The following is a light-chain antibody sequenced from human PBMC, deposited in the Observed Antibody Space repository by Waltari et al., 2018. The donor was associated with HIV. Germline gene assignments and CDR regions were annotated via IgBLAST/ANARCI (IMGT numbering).Light chain of an antibody. V-gene: IGLV2-23*02. CDR3: CSYGGSSTDMV. CDR2: QVK. J-gene: IGLJ3*02. Sequence: SALTQPPPVSGSPGQSLPLPCPGTTSDVWTFDLVPLYQQHPDNAPKLMIFQVKKRPSGVSNRFSGSKSGNTASLTISGLQAEDEADYYCCSYGGSSTDMVFGGGTKLTVL. CDR1: TSDVWTFDL.